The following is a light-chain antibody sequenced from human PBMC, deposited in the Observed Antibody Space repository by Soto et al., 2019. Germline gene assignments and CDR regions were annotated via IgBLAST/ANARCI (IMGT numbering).Light chain of an antibody. CDR2: DVT. Sequence: QSPLTQPASVSGSPGQSITISCTGTSRDVGGYIYVSWYQQHPGKAPKLMIYDVTSRPSGVSYRFSGSKSGNTASLTISGLQAEEEADYYCSSSTTRSSYVFGTGTKVTVL. CDR3: SSSTTRSSYV. J-gene: IGLJ1*01. CDR1: SRDVGGYIY. V-gene: IGLV2-14*01.